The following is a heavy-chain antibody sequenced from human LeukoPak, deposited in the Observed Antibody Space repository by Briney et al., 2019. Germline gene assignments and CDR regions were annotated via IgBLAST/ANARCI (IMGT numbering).Heavy chain of an antibody. CDR3: ARGGPDIVVVPAARLHYYYYGMDV. J-gene: IGHJ6*04. D-gene: IGHD2-2*01. Sequence: SETLSLTCAVYGGSFSGYYWSWIRQPPGKGREWIGEINHSGSTNYNPSLKSRVTISVDTSKNQFSLKLSSVTAADTAVYYCARGGPDIVVVPAARLHYYYYGMDVWGKGTTVTVSS. CDR1: GGSFSGYY. CDR2: INHSGST. V-gene: IGHV4-34*01.